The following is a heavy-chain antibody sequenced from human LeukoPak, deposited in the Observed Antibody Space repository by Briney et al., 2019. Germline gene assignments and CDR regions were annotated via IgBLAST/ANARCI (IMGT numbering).Heavy chain of an antibody. Sequence: GGTLRLSCAASGFTLSNYGMSWVRQAPGKGLEWVSGISGSGDSTYYADSVKGRFTISRDNSKNTLFLQMNSLRPEDTAVYYCARDPGTMLRGSRRGYDDYYYYMDVWGKGTTVTISS. J-gene: IGHJ6*03. D-gene: IGHD3-10*01. V-gene: IGHV3-23*01. CDR3: ARDPGTMLRGSRRGYDDYYYYMDV. CDR1: GFTLSNYG. CDR2: ISGSGDST.